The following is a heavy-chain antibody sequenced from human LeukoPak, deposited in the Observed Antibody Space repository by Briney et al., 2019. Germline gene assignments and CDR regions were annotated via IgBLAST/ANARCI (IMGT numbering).Heavy chain of an antibody. Sequence: GGSLRLSCAASGFTFSSYWMHWVRQAPGKGLVWVSSINSDGSSTSYADSVKGRFTISRDNAKNTLYLQMNSLRAEDTAVYYCARDFAGELFDYWGQGTLVTVSS. CDR2: INSDGSST. V-gene: IGHV3-74*01. CDR3: ARDFAGELFDY. J-gene: IGHJ4*02. CDR1: GFTFSSYW. D-gene: IGHD1-26*01.